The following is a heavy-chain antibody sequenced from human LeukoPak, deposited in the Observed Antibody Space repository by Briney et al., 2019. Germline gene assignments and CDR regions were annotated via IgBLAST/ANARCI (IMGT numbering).Heavy chain of an antibody. Sequence: PGGSLRLSCAASGFTFTNYNMNWVRQAPGKGLEWVSSISGTNSYIYYADSVKGRFTISRDNAKNSLCLQMNSLRAEDTAVYYCARIPNSANFPNWFDPWGQGTLVTVSS. V-gene: IGHV3-21*01. CDR1: GFTFTNYN. J-gene: IGHJ5*02. CDR3: ARIPNSANFPNWFDP. D-gene: IGHD4/OR15-4a*01. CDR2: ISGTNSYI.